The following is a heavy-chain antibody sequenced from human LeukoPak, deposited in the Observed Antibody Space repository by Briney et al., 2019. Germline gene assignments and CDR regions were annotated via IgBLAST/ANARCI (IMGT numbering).Heavy chain of an antibody. Sequence: SVKVSCKASGGTFSSYASSWVRQAPGQGLEWMGRIIPILGIANYAQKFQGRVTITADKSTSTAYMELSSLRSEDTAVYYCASSGRDGYTGGEVFDYWGQGTLVTVSS. J-gene: IGHJ4*02. CDR1: GGTFSSYA. V-gene: IGHV1-69*04. D-gene: IGHD5-24*01. CDR3: ASSGRDGYTGGEVFDY. CDR2: IIPILGIA.